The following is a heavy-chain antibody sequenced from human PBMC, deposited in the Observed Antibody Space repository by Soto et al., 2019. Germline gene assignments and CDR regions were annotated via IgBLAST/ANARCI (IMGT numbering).Heavy chain of an antibody. D-gene: IGHD2-21*02. J-gene: IGHJ3*02. CDR2: THYSGST. V-gene: IGHV4-59*01. CDR3: AMGVLAYCGGDCYIGAFDI. CDR1: GGSISSYF. Sequence: SETLSLTCTVSGGSISSYFWSCIRQPPGKGLEWIGYTHYSGSTNYNPSLKSRVTISVDRSKNQFSLKLSSVTAADTAVYYCAMGVLAYCGGDCYIGAFDIWGQGTMVTVSS.